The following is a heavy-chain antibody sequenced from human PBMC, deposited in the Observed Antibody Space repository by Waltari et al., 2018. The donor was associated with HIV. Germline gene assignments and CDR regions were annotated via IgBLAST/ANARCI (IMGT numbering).Heavy chain of an antibody. CDR1: GGSFSGSY. J-gene: IGHJ4*02. V-gene: IGHV4-34*01. CDR2: INHSGST. CDR3: ARGPYGYCSSTSCYRGVDY. Sequence: QVQLQQWGAGLLKPSETLSLTCAVYGGSFSGSYWSWIRQPPGQGLEWMGEINHSGSTNYNPSLKSRGTISVDTSKNQFSLKLGSGTAADTAVYYCARGPYGYCSSTSCYRGVDYWGQGTLVTVSS. D-gene: IGHD2-2*02.